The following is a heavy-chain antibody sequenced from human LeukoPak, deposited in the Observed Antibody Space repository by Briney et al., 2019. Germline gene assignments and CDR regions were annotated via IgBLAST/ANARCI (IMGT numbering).Heavy chain of an antibody. Sequence: GGSLRLSCAASGFTFSNAWMNWVRQAPGKGLEWISYISSTTTTISYADSVRGRFTISRDNAKNSLYLQMNSLRAEDTAVYYCAKNVYNSGTSASDHWGQGTLVTVTS. J-gene: IGHJ4*02. V-gene: IGHV3-48*01. D-gene: IGHD3-10*01. CDR3: AKNVYNSGTSASDH. CDR1: GFTFSNAW. CDR2: ISSTTTTI.